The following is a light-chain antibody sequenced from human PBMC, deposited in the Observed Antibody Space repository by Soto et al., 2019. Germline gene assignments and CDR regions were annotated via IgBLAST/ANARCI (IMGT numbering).Light chain of an antibody. J-gene: IGLJ2*01. Sequence: QSALTQPASVSGSPGQSITISCTGTSSDVGGYNYVSWYQQHPGKAPKLMIYDVSNRPSGVSNRFSDSKSGNTASLTSSGLQAEDEADYDCSSYTSSSTVVFGGGTKLTVL. V-gene: IGLV2-14*01. CDR3: SSYTSSSTVV. CDR1: SSDVGGYNY. CDR2: DVS.